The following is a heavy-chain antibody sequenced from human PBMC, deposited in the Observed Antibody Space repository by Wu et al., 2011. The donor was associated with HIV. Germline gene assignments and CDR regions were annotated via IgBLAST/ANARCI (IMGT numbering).Heavy chain of an antibody. CDR3: ARENARGGEHNDF. V-gene: IGHV1-69*14. CDR2: IIPIFGAT. D-gene: IGHD2-21*01. CDR1: GGTFSSNA. Sequence: QVQLVQSGAEVKKPGSSVKVSCKASGGTFSSNAISWVRQAPGQGLEWMGGIIPIFGATNYAQKFQGRVTITADTSTSTAYMEMSSLTSEDTAVYYCARENARGGEHNDFWGPGSLVTVSS. J-gene: IGHJ4*02.